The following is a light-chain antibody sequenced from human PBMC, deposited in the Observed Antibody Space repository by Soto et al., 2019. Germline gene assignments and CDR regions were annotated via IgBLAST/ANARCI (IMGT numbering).Light chain of an antibody. V-gene: IGKV3-11*01. CDR3: QQRSSWPRT. CDR1: QSVSSS. J-gene: IGKJ1*01. Sequence: EIVLTQSPATLSLSPGERGTLSCRASQSVSSSLAWYQQKPGQAPRLLIYDASNRATGIPARFSGSGSGTDFSLTISSLEPEDFAVYYCQQRSSWPRTFGQGTKVEIK. CDR2: DAS.